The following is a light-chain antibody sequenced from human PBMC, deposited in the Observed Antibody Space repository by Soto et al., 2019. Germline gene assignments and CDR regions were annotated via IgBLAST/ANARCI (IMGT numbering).Light chain of an antibody. Sequence: EIVLTQSPGTLSLSPWERATLSCRASQSVSSSYLAWYQQNPGQAPRLLIYGASRRTASTPDRFSGSGSGTDFGLTISRLEPEGRTVYSCQQNNKWPRTFGQGTKVDIK. CDR3: QQNNKWPRT. V-gene: IGKV3-20*01. CDR2: GAS. J-gene: IGKJ1*01. CDR1: QSVSSSY.